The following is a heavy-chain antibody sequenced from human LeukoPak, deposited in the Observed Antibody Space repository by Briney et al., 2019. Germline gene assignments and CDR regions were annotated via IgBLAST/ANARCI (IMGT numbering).Heavy chain of an antibody. CDR2: LSGSGVTI. CDR1: GFTFSTYA. V-gene: IGHV3-23*01. Sequence: GGSLRLSCGASGFTFSTYAMTWVRQAPGKGLEWVASLSGSGVTIFYADSAKGRFTISRDNSKNTVYLQMNSLRDEDTAVYYCAKGSPTSSGYSRVEYWGQGTLVTVSS. D-gene: IGHD3-22*01. CDR3: AKGSPTSSGYSRVEY. J-gene: IGHJ4*02.